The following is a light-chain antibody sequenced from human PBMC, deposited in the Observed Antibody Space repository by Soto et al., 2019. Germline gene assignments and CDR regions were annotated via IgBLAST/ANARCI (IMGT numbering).Light chain of an antibody. Sequence: EIVLTQSPATLSLSPGERATLSCRASQSVSSYLAWYQQKPGQAPRLLICGASSRATGIPDRFSGSGSGTDFTLTISRLEPEDFAVYYCQQYARSPPTVGQGTKVDIK. J-gene: IGKJ1*01. CDR3: QQYARSPPT. CDR1: QSVSSY. V-gene: IGKV3-20*01. CDR2: GAS.